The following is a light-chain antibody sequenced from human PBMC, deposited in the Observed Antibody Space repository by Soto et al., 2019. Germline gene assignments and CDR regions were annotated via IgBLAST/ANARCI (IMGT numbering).Light chain of an antibody. V-gene: IGKV1-5*03. CDR2: KAS. J-gene: IGKJ1*01. CDR1: QRISSW. Sequence: DIQMTQSPSTLSASVGDRVTITCRASQRISSWLAWYQQKPGTAPKLLIYKASTLQSGVPSRFSGSGSGTEFTLTISSLQPDDSATYYCQQYRDNWTFGQGTKVDIK. CDR3: QQYRDNWT.